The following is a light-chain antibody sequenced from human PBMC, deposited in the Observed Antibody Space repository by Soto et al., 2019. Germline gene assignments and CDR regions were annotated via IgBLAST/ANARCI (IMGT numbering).Light chain of an antibody. CDR2: DVS. Sequence: MTQSLAAVSGTVGDRVTIPCRASQTISSWLAWYQQKPGKAPKLLISDVSRLERGVPSRFSGSGSGTEFTLTISSLQPDDFATYYCQQYNSFWTFSQGTNVDI. J-gene: IGKJ1*01. CDR1: QTISSW. CDR3: QQYNSFWT. V-gene: IGKV1-5*01.